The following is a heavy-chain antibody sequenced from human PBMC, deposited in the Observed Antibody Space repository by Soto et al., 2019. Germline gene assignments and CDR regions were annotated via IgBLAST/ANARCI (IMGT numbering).Heavy chain of an antibody. J-gene: IGHJ4*02. Sequence: QVQLVQSGAEVKKPGASVKVSCKASGYTFTSYGISWVRQAPGQGLEWMGWISAYNGNTNYAQKLQGRVTMTTDASTSTAYKELRSLISDDTAVYYCARDLVRKGDFWSGYPLLLWGQGTLVTVSS. D-gene: IGHD3-3*01. CDR3: ARDLVRKGDFWSGYPLLL. CDR2: ISAYNGNT. CDR1: GYTFTSYG. V-gene: IGHV1-18*01.